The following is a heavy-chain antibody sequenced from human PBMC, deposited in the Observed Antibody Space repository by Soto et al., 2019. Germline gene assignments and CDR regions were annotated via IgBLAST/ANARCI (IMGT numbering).Heavy chain of an antibody. CDR3: TIRYCSGGSCYRPFDY. D-gene: IGHD2-15*01. J-gene: IGHJ4*02. Sequence: GGSLRLSCAASGFTFSNAWMSWVRQAPGKGLEWVGRIKSKTDGGTTDYAAPVKGRFTISRDDSKNTLYLQMNSLKTEDTAVYYCTIRYCSGGSCYRPFDYWGQGTLVTVSS. V-gene: IGHV3-15*01. CDR2: IKSKTDGGTT. CDR1: GFTFSNAW.